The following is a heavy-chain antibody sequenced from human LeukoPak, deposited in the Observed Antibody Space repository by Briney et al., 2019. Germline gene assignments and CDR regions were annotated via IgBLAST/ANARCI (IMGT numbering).Heavy chain of an antibody. D-gene: IGHD3-10*01. J-gene: IGHJ5*02. CDR2: IRGDGSGP. V-gene: IGHV3-74*01. CDR1: GFSFSSYW. Sequence: GGSLRLSCAASGFSFSSYWMHWVRQTPGKGLVWVSRIRGDGSGPGYADSVKGRFTISRDNAKNTLYLQMNSLRAEDTGLYYYAREYYTGVPSTPWGQGTLVTVSS. CDR3: AREYYTGVPSTP.